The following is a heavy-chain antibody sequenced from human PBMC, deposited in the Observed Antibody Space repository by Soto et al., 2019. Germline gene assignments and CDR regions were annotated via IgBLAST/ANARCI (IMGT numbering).Heavy chain of an antibody. CDR1: GYTFTGYY. Sequence: QIQLVQSGAEARKPGASVKVSCKTSGYTFTGYYLNWVRQAPGRGHEWVGWINPKTGDTNNAQKFQGRVTMTTDTSISTGYMELSGLKSDDTAVYYCVTGDHLVRWGQGTRVTVSS. CDR2: INPKTGDT. V-gene: IGHV1-2*02. D-gene: IGHD6-6*01. J-gene: IGHJ4*02. CDR3: VTGDHLVR.